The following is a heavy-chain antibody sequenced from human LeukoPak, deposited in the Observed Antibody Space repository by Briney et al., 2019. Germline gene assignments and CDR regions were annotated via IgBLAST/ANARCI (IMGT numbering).Heavy chain of an antibody. CDR2: ISSSSSYI. CDR1: GFTFSSYS. Sequence: GGSLKLSCAASGFTFSSYSMNWVRQAPGKGLEWVSSISSSSSYIYYADSVKGRFTISRDNAKNSLYLQMNSLRAEDTAVYYCASASTFARDYWGQGTLVTVSS. J-gene: IGHJ4*02. CDR3: ASASTFARDY. V-gene: IGHV3-21*01.